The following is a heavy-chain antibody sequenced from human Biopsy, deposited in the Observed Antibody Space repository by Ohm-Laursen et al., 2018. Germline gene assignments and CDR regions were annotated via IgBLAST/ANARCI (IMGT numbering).Heavy chain of an antibody. J-gene: IGHJ6*02. V-gene: IGHV4-59*01. CDR3: ARATNSTGWPYYYFYGMDV. D-gene: IGHD2/OR15-2a*01. CDR1: GGPISSDY. Sequence: GTLSLTCTVSGGPISSDYWSWIRQPPGKGLEWIGYIYYSGSTNYNPSLKSRVTISVDTSKNQFSLRLNSVTAADTAVYYCARATNSTGWPYYYFYGMDVWGQGTTVTVSS. CDR2: IYYSGST.